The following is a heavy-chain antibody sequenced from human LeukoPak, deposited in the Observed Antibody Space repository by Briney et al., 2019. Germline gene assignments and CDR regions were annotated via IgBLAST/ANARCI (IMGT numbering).Heavy chain of an antibody. CDR1: VYTFTAYY. J-gene: IGHJ4*02. Sequence: GASVKVSCKPSVYTFTAYYMHWVRQAPGHGLEWMGWINPNSGGTNYAQKFQGRVTMTRDTSISTAYMELSRLRSDDTAVYYCASPLGYSGYDYDFDYWGQGTLVTVSS. V-gene: IGHV1-2*02. CDR3: ASPLGYSGYDYDFDY. CDR2: INPNSGGT. D-gene: IGHD5-12*01.